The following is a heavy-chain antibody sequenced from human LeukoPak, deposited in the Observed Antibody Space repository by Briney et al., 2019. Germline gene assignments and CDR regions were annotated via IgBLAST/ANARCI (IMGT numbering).Heavy chain of an antibody. CDR3: ATTPRIAAWFDP. D-gene: IGHD6-13*01. J-gene: IGHJ5*02. CDR2: IIPIFGTA. CDR1: GGTFSSYA. V-gene: IGHV1-69*06. Sequence: SVKVSCKASGGTFSSYAISWVRQAPGQGLEWMGGIIPIFGTANYAQKFQGRVTITADKSTSTAYMELSSLRSEDTAVYYCATTPRIAAWFDPWGQGTLVTVSS.